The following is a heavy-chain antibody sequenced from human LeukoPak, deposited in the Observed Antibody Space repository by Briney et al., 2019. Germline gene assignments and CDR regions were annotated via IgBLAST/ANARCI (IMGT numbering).Heavy chain of an antibody. D-gene: IGHD6-13*01. J-gene: IGHJ5*02. Sequence: SQTLSLTCTVSGVSISSGGYYWSWIRQHPGKVLEWISYIYYSRSTYYNPVLNSRVTISVDTSKTQSSMKLSSVTAADTAVYYCARDGAYSSSWYSYNWFDPWGQGTLVTVSS. V-gene: IGHV4-31*03. CDR3: ARDGAYSSSWYSYNWFDP. CDR2: IYYSRST. CDR1: GVSISSGGYY.